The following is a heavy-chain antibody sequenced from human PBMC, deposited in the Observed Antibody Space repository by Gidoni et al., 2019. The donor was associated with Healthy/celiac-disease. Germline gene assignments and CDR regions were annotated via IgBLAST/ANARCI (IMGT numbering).Heavy chain of an antibody. Sequence: EVQLVESGGGLVQPGGSLRLSCAASGFTFSSYWMSWVRQAPGKGLEWVANIKQDGSEKYYVDSVKGRFTISRDNAKNSLYLQMNSLRAEDTAVYYCARDHYDSSGPAGADYWGQGTLVTVSS. CDR1: GFTFSSYW. CDR3: ARDHYDSSGPAGADY. CDR2: IKQDGSEK. V-gene: IGHV3-7*01. J-gene: IGHJ4*02. D-gene: IGHD3-22*01.